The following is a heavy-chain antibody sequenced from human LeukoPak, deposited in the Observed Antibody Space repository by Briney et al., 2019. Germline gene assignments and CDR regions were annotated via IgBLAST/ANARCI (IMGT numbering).Heavy chain of an antibody. D-gene: IGHD1-26*01. V-gene: IGHV4-39*02. CDR3: ARDPARSGSYGPLDY. J-gene: IGHJ4*02. Sequence: SETLSLTCTVSGGSISSSSYYWGWIRQPPGKGLEWIGSIYYSGSTYYNPSLKSRVTISVDTSKNQFSLKLSSVTAADTAVYYCARDPARSGSYGPLDYWGQGTLVTVSS. CDR2: IYYSGST. CDR1: GGSISSSSYY.